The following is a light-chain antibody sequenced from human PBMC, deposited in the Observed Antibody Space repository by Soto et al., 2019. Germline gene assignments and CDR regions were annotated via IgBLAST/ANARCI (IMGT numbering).Light chain of an antibody. CDR3: CSYKSGGSLE. Sequence: QSALTQPASVSGSPGQSITISCTGTNSDVGGYDRVSWYQHHPGKAPKLMIYDVTDRPSGLSSRFSGSKSGNTAFLTISGLQADDEADYYCCSYKSGGSLEFGGGTKVTVL. J-gene: IGLJ3*02. CDR1: NSDVGGYDR. CDR2: DVT. V-gene: IGLV2-14*03.